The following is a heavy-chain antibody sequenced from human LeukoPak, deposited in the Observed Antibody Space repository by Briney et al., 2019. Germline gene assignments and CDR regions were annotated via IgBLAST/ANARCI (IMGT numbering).Heavy chain of an antibody. V-gene: IGHV4-39*01. CDR1: GGSISSSSDY. D-gene: IGHD2-15*01. J-gene: IGHJ5*02. Sequence: SETLSLTCTASGGSISSSSDYWGWIRQPPGKGLEWIGNIYYSGSTYYMPSLKSRVTISVDTSKNQFSLKLRSVTAADTAVYYCARLNLGYCSGGTCYPGWFDPWGQGTLVTVSS. CDR2: IYYSGST. CDR3: ARLNLGYCSGGTCYPGWFDP.